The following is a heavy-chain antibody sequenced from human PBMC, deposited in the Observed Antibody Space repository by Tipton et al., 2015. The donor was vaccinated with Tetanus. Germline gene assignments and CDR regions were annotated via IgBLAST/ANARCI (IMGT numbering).Heavy chain of an antibody. CDR1: GGSISSDY. J-gene: IGHJ6*02. V-gene: IGHV4-4*07. D-gene: IGHD1-14*01. CDR2: IYTSGST. CDR3: ARDGQPGYYYGMDV. Sequence: LRLSCAVSGGSISSDYWSWIRQPAGKGLEWIGRIYTSGSTNYSPSLKSRVTMSVDTSRNQFSLKLSSVTAADTAIYYCARDGQPGYYYGMDVWGQGTTVTVSS.